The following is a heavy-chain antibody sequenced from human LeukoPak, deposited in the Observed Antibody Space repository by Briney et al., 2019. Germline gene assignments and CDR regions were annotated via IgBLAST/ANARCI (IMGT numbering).Heavy chain of an antibody. CDR3: ARFDIVEEGGPDY. V-gene: IGHV4-30-4*01. Sequence: SQTLSLTRNVSGGAISRGDYYWRWIRQPPGKGLEWIGYIYHSGSTYYNPSLKSRITISVDTSKNQFSLKVTSVAAADTATYYCARFDIVEEGGPDYWGQGTLVTVSS. CDR2: IYHSGST. J-gene: IGHJ4*02. CDR1: GGAISRGDYY. D-gene: IGHD2-15*01.